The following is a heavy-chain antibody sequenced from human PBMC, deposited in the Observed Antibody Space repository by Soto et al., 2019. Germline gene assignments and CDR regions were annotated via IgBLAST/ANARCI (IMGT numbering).Heavy chain of an antibody. CDR1: GGSISSSSYY. J-gene: IGHJ5*02. V-gene: IGHV4-39*01. Sequence: SETLSLTCTVSGGSISSSSYYWGWFRQPPGKGLEWIGSIYYSGSTYYNPSLKSRVTISVDTSKNQFSLKLSSVTAADTAVYYCARQWIVLMVYATPTRFDPWRQGTLVTVSS. CDR3: ARQWIVLMVYATPTRFDP. D-gene: IGHD2-8*01. CDR2: IYYSGST.